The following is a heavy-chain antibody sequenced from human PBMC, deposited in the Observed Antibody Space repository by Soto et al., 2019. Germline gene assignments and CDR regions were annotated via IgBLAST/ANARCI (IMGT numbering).Heavy chain of an antibody. CDR2: MNPNSGNT. Sequence: ASVKVSCKASGYTFTSYDINWVRQATGQGLEWMGWMNPNSGNTGYAQKFQGRVTMTRNTSISTAYMELSSLRSEDTAVYYCATTISLDRGVITWTIDYWGQGTLVTVYS. CDR3: ATTISLDRGVITWTIDY. J-gene: IGHJ4*02. D-gene: IGHD3-10*01. CDR1: GYTFTSYD. V-gene: IGHV1-8*01.